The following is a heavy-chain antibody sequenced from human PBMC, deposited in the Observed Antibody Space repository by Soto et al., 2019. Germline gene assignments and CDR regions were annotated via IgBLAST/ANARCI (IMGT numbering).Heavy chain of an antibody. V-gene: IGHV1-24*01. CDR3: ATVLGVEMATAYFDY. J-gene: IGHJ4*02. CDR2: FDPEDGET. CDR1: GYTLTELS. Sequence: GASVKVSCKVSGYTLTELSMHWVRQAPGKGLEWMGGFDPEDGETIYAQKFQGRVTMTEDTSTDTAYMELSSLRSEDTAVYYCATVLGVEMATAYFDYWRQGTLVTVSS. D-gene: IGHD5-18*01.